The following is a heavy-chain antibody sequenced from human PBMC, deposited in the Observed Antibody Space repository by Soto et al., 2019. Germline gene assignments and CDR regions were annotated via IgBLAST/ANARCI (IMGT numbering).Heavy chain of an antibody. J-gene: IGHJ4*02. V-gene: IGHV3-11*06. CDR3: ARAYCSSTSCPTDY. CDR2: ISSSSSYT. D-gene: IGHD2-2*01. CDR1: GFTFSDYY. Sequence: PGGSLRLSCAASGFTFSDYYMSWIRQAPGKGLEWVSYISSSSSYTNHADSVKGRFTISRDNAKNSLYLQMNSLRAEDTAVYYCARAYCSSTSCPTDYWGQGTLVTSPQ.